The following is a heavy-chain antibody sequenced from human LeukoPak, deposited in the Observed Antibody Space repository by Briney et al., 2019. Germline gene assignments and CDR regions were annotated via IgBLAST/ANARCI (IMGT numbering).Heavy chain of an antibody. J-gene: IGHJ4*02. V-gene: IGHV1-18*01. CDR2: ISGYNGNT. Sequence: ASVKVSCKTSGYTFSNHGISWVRQAPGQGLEWMGWISGYNGNTNYIKKFRGRVTMTTDTSTSTAYMELRSLSSDDTALYYCARDLSLGRHDDGEPFDYWGQGTLVTVSS. CDR1: GYTFSNHG. CDR3: ARDLSLGRHDDGEPFDY. D-gene: IGHD4-17*01.